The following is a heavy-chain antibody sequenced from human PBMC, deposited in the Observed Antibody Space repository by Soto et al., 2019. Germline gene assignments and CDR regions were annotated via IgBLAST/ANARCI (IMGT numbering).Heavy chain of an antibody. CDR1: GGSFSGYY. D-gene: IGHD3-10*01. CDR2: INHSGST. CDR3: ARGGRVLLWFGAPNTIYY. Sequence: SETLSLTCAVYGGSFSGYYWSWIRQPPGKGLEWIGEINHSGSTNYNPSLKSRVTISVDTSKNQFSLKLSSVAAADTAVYYCARGGRVLLWFGAPNTIYYWGQGTLGTVS. J-gene: IGHJ4*02. V-gene: IGHV4-34*01.